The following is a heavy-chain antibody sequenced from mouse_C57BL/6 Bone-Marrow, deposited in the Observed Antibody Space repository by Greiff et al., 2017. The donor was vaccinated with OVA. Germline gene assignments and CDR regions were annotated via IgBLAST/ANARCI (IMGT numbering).Heavy chain of an antibody. CDR3: ARGLLSPMDY. Sequence: QVQLKQSGPELVKPGASVKISCKASGYSFTSYYIHWVKQRPGQGLEWIGWIYPGSGNTKYNEKFKGKATLTADTSSSTPYMQLSSLTSEDSAVYYCARGLLSPMDYWGQGTSVTVSS. V-gene: IGHV1-66*01. J-gene: IGHJ4*01. CDR2: IYPGSGNT. CDR1: GYSFTSYY. D-gene: IGHD2-10*01.